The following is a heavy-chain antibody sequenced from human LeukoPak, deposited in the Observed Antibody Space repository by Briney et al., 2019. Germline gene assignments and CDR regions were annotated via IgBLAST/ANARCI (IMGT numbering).Heavy chain of an antibody. CDR1: GFTFSSYS. J-gene: IGHJ4*02. CDR3: ARDGRGYSYGYPLDS. V-gene: IGHV3-48*01. D-gene: IGHD5-18*01. CDR2: ISSSSSTI. Sequence: GGSLRLSCAASGFTFSSYSMNWVRQAPGEGLEWVSYISSSSSTIYYADSVKGRFTISRDNAKNSLYLQMNSLRAEDTAVYYCARDGRGYSYGYPLDSWGQRTLVTVSS.